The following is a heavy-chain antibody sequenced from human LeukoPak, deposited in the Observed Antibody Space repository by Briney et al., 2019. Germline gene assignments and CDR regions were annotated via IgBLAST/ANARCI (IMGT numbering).Heavy chain of an antibody. Sequence: GGSLRVSCAASGFTFSSYWMNWVRQAPGKGLEWVATIKEDGSEKYYVDSVKGRFTISRDNAKNSLYLQMNSLRAEDTAVYYCARATMVRGVIADYWGQGTLVTVSS. J-gene: IGHJ4*02. CDR3: ARATMVRGVIADY. CDR1: GFTFSSYW. V-gene: IGHV3-7*03. CDR2: IKEDGSEK. D-gene: IGHD3-10*01.